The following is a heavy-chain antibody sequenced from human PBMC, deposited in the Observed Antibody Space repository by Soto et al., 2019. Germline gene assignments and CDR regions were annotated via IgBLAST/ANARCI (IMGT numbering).Heavy chain of an antibody. CDR3: AGIVEMATLIFDY. J-gene: IGHJ4*02. CDR1: GFPFTTYA. V-gene: IGHV3-7*03. Sequence: GGSLRLSCEASGFPFTTYAMSWVRQAPGKGLEWVANIKQDGSEKYYVDSVKGRFTISRDNAKNSLYLQMNSLRAEDTAVYYCAGIVEMATLIFDYWGQGTLVTVSS. D-gene: IGHD5-12*01. CDR2: IKQDGSEK.